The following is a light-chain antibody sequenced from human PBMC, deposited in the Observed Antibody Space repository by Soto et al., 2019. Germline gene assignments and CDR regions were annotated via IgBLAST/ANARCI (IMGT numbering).Light chain of an antibody. Sequence: QSALTQPPSASGTPGQRVTISCSGSSSNIGSNYVYWYQQLPGTAPKLLIYRNNQRPSGVPDRFSGSKSGTSASLAISGLLSEDEADYYCAAWDDSLSGPWVFGGGTKVTVL. CDR2: RNN. CDR3: AAWDDSLSGPWV. CDR1: SSNIGSNY. V-gene: IGLV1-47*01. J-gene: IGLJ3*02.